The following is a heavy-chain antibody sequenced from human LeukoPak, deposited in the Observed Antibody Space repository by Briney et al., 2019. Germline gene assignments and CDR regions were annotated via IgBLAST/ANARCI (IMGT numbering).Heavy chain of an antibody. V-gene: IGHV4-59*08. D-gene: IGHD1-1*01. CDR2: IYHSGST. Sequence: PSETLSLTCTVSGGSISSYYWSWIRQPPGKGLEWIGYIYHSGSTNYNPSLKSRVTISVDTSKNQFSLKLSSVTAADTAVYYCARHPWNDGAFDIWGQGTMVTVSS. J-gene: IGHJ3*02. CDR3: ARHPWNDGAFDI. CDR1: GGSISSYY.